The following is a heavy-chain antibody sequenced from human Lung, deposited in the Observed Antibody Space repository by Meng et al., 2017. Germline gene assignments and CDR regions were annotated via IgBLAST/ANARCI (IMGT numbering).Heavy chain of an antibody. Sequence: QVQLQQWGAGLWKPPETLSRNCVVSGGSFSDYYWSWIRQPPGKGLEWIGEINHSGSTNYNPSLESRATISVDTSQNNLSLKLSSVTAADSAVYYCARGPTTMAHDFDYWGQGTLVTVSS. CDR1: GGSFSDYY. V-gene: IGHV4-34*01. CDR2: INHSGST. D-gene: IGHD4-11*01. CDR3: ARGPTTMAHDFDY. J-gene: IGHJ4*02.